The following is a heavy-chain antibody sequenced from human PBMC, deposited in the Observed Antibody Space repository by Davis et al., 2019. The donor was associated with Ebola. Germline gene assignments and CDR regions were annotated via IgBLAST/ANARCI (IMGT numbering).Heavy chain of an antibody. CDR3: ARVGPYYYYGMDV. D-gene: IGHD3-16*01. V-gene: IGHV3-15*01. CDR1: GFTFSSYS. CDR2: IKSKTDGGTT. J-gene: IGHJ6*02. Sequence: GGSLRLSCAASGFTFSSYSMNWVRQAPGKGLEWVGRIKSKTDGGTTDYAAPVKGRFTISRDDSKNTLYLQMNSLKTEDTAVYYCARVGPYYYYGMDVWGQGTTVTVSS.